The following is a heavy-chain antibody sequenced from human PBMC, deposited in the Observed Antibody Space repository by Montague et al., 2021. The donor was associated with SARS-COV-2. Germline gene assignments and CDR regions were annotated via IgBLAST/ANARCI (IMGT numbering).Heavy chain of an antibody. CDR1: GGSISGYY. Sequence: SETLSLTCTVSGGSISGYYWTWMRQPPGKGLEWLGHIYYTGSTKYNPSLKSRVTISIDTPKNQFSLKLRSVTAADTAVYFCARVPTPCFIDDCLNCIDYWGQGAPVTVSS. D-gene: IGHD2-21*02. CDR2: IYYTGST. V-gene: IGHV4-59*12. CDR3: ARVPTPCFIDDCLNCIDY. J-gene: IGHJ4*02.